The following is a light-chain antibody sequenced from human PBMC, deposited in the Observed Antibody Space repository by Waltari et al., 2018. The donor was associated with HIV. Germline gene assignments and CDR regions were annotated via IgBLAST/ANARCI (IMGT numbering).Light chain of an antibody. CDR3: QQYNSYPLT. CDR2: AAS. CDR1: QDISNY. J-gene: IGKJ4*01. V-gene: IGKV1-16*02. Sequence: DIQMTQSPSSLSASVGDRVTITCRASQDISNYLAWFQQKPGKARKSLIYAASSLQSGVPSKFSGSGSGTDFTLTISSLQPEDFATYYCQQYNSYPLTFGGGTKVEIK.